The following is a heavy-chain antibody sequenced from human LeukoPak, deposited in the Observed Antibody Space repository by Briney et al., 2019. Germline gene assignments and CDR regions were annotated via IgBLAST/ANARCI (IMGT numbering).Heavy chain of an antibody. V-gene: IGHV4-39*07. Sequence: SETLSLTCTVSGGSISSSSYYWGWIRQPPGKGLEWIGSIYYSGSTNYNPSLKSRVTISVDTSKNQFSLKLSSVTAADTAVYYCARVRFLECPAPMDVWGKGITVTVSS. CDR1: GGSISSSSYY. CDR2: IYYSGST. D-gene: IGHD3-3*01. CDR3: ARVRFLECPAPMDV. J-gene: IGHJ6*03.